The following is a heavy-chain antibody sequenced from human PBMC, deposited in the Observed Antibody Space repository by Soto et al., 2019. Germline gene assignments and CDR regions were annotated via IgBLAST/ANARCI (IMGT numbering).Heavy chain of an antibody. CDR3: ATDRTFGGVIVPDAFDI. Sequence: ASVKVSCKVSGYTLTELSMHWVRQAPGKGLEWMGGFDPEDGETIYAQKFQGRVTMTEDTSTDTAYMELSSLRSEDTAVYYCATDRTFGGVIVPDAFDIWGQGTTVTVSS. V-gene: IGHV1-24*01. J-gene: IGHJ3*02. D-gene: IGHD3-16*02. CDR1: GYTLTELS. CDR2: FDPEDGET.